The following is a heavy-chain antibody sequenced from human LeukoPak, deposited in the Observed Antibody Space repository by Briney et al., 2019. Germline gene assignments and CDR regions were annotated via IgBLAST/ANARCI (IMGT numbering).Heavy chain of an antibody. D-gene: IGHD2-15*01. V-gene: IGHV1-69*13. Sequence: SVKVSCKASGYTFTGYYMHWVRQAPGQGLEWMGGIIPIFGTANYAQKFQGRVTITADESTSTAYMELSSLRSEDTAVYYCARAILYYYYYYGMDVWGQGTTVTVSS. CDR1: GYTFTGYY. J-gene: IGHJ6*02. CDR2: IIPIFGTA. CDR3: ARAILYYYYYYGMDV.